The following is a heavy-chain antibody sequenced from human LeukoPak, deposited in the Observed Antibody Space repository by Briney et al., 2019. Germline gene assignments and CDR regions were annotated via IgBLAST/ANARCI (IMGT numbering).Heavy chain of an antibody. CDR2: IYYSEST. V-gene: IGHV4-59*08. J-gene: IGHJ4*02. CDR3: ARHSPLGHFDF. CDR1: GGSVSSYY. Sequence: TSETLSLTCTVSGGSVSSYYWSXIRQPPGXGXEWLGYIYYSESTNYNPSLESRVTXXVDSSKNQFSLTLSSLTAADTAVYYCARHSPLGHFDFWGQGTLVTVSS.